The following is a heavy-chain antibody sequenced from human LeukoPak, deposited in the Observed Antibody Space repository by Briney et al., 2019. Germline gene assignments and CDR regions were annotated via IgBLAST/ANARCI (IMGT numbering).Heavy chain of an antibody. Sequence: PGGSLRLSCAASGFTFSTYSMNWVRQAPGKGLEWVSYISLSSSTIYYADSVKGRFTISRDNAKNSLYLQMNSLGDEDTAVYYCARDGYNTYFEYWGQGTLVTVSS. D-gene: IGHD5-24*01. V-gene: IGHV3-48*02. CDR2: ISLSSSTI. CDR3: ARDGYNTYFEY. J-gene: IGHJ4*02. CDR1: GFTFSTYS.